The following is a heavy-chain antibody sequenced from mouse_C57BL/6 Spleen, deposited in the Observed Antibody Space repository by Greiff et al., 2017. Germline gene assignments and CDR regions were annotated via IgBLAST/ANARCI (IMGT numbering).Heavy chain of an antibody. J-gene: IGHJ2*01. CDR2: ISYDGSN. Sequence: EVQRVESGPGLVKPSQSLSLTCSVTGYSITSGYYWNWIRQFPGNKLEWMGYISYDGSNNYNPSLKNRISLTLDTSKNQFFLQLNSVTTEDTATYYCARRGLLRPYFDYWGQGTTLTVSS. V-gene: IGHV3-6*01. CDR1: GYSITSGYY. CDR3: ARRGLLRPYFDY. D-gene: IGHD1-2*01.